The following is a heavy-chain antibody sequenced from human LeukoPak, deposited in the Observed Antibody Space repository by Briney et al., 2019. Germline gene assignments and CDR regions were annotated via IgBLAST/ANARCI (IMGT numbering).Heavy chain of an antibody. V-gene: IGHV3-30*18. CDR2: ISYDGNNK. Sequence: GGSLRLSCAASGFTFSSYALHWVHQAPGKGLEWVAIISYDGNNKYYADSLKGRFTISRDNSKNTLHLQMNSLRAEDTAVYYCAKDEGYGDYVGWLDYWGQGTLVTVSS. J-gene: IGHJ4*02. CDR3: AKDEGYGDYVGWLDY. CDR1: GFTFSSYA. D-gene: IGHD4-17*01.